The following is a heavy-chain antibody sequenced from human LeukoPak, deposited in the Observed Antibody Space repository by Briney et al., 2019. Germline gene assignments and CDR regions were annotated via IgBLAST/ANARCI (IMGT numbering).Heavy chain of an antibody. J-gene: IGHJ4*02. V-gene: IGHV3-30*04. CDR3: ARGTTVTDYFDY. Sequence: PGGCLRLSCAASGFTFSSYAMHWVRQAPGKGLEWVAVISYDGSNKYYADSVKGRFTISRDNSKNTLYLQMNSLRAEDTAVYYCARGTTVTDYFDYWGQGTLVTVSS. CDR1: GFTFSSYA. CDR2: ISYDGSNK. D-gene: IGHD4-17*01.